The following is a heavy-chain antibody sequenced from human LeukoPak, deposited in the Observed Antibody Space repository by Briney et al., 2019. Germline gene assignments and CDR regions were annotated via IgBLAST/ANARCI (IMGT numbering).Heavy chain of an antibody. CDR2: FYTSGST. CDR1: GGSFSGYY. D-gene: IGHD3-10*01. CDR3: AKSNGYGLIDI. V-gene: IGHV4-59*10. Sequence: SETLSLTCAVYGGSFSGYYWSWIRQPAGKGLEWIGRFYTSGSTNYNPSLKSRVTISLDTSRNQFSLKLNSVTAADTAVYYCAKSNGYGLIDIWGQGTMVTVSS. J-gene: IGHJ3*02.